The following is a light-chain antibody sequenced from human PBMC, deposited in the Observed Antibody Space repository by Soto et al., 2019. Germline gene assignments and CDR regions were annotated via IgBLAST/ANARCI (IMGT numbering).Light chain of an antibody. CDR1: QSVSYTF. CDR3: QQYGTSPLT. V-gene: IGKV3-20*01. CDR2: GAF. J-gene: IGKJ4*01. Sequence: VLTQSPGPLSLSQGEKATLPCRASQSVSYTFLAWYQQKPGQAPRLLIHGAFSRATGIPDRFSGSGSGTDFTLTISTLEPEDSAVYYCQQYGTSPLTFGGGTRVEIK.